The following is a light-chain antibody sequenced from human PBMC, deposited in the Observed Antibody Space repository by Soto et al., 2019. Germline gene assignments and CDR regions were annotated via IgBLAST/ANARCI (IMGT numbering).Light chain of an antibody. Sequence: QSVLTQPPSVSAAPGQKVTISCTGSSSNIGNNYVSWCQQLPGTAPKVLIYENNNRPPGIPDRFSGSKSGTSATLGIAGLQTGDEADYFCGTWDSSLNTYVFGTGTKVTVL. CDR3: GTWDSSLNTYV. CDR2: ENN. CDR1: SSNIGNNY. V-gene: IGLV1-51*01. J-gene: IGLJ1*01.